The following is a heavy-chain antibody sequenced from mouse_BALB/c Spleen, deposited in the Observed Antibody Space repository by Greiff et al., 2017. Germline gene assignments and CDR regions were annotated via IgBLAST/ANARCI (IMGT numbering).Heavy chain of an antibody. D-gene: IGHD2-4*01. CDR3: TRFDYEASYYAMDY. CDR2: IYPGNSAT. V-gene: IGHV1-5*01. Sequence: VHVKQSGPVLARPGASGKMSCKASGYSFTSYWMPWVNQRPGQGLEWIGAIYPGNSATSYNQKFKGKAKLTAATSASTAYMELSSLTNDASAVYYCTRFDYEASYYAMDYWGQGTPVTVSS. CDR1: GYSFTSYW. J-gene: IGHJ4*01.